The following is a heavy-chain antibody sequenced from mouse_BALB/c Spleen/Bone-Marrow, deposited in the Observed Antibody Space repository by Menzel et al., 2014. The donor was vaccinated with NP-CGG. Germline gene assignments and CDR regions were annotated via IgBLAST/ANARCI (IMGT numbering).Heavy chain of an antibody. J-gene: IGHJ1*01. CDR3: ARREDGYGTFYWYFDV. D-gene: IGHD2-2*01. Sequence: EVQLQQSGPELVKPGASVKMSCKASGYTFTSYVMHWVKQEPGQGLEWIGYINPYNDGTKYNEKFKGKATLTSDKSSSTAYMELSSLTSEDSAVYYCARREDGYGTFYWYFDVWGAGTTVPVSS. CDR2: INPYNDGT. CDR1: GYTFTSYV. V-gene: IGHV1-14*01.